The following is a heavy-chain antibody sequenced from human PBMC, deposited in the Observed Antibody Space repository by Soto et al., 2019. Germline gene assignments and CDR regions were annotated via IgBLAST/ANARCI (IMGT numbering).Heavy chain of an antibody. V-gene: IGHV3-11*01. J-gene: IGHJ6*02. D-gene: IGHD3-10*01. CDR2: ISGTGDTK. CDR1: GLFFSDYY. Sequence: LRLSCAASGLFFSDYYLSWIRQAPGKALECVAYISGTGDTKYYADSVTGRFTISSDNPKNSLYLQMNSLRPEDAAVYYCAIGGGQIYYKGLDVWGQGTTVTVSS. CDR3: AIGGGQIYYKGLDV.